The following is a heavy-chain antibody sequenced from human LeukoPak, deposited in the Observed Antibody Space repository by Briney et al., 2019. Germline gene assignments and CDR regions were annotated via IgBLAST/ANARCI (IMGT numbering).Heavy chain of an antibody. J-gene: IGHJ4*02. CDR3: ARVGIAVATVDY. CDR1: GGSISSYY. CDR2: IYYSGST. V-gene: IGHV4-59*01. D-gene: IGHD6-19*01. Sequence: SETLSLTCTVSGGSISSYYWSWIRQPPGEGLEWIGYIYYSGSTNYNPSLKSRVTISVDTSKNQFSLKLSSVTAADTAAYYCARVGIAVATVDYWGQGTLVTVSS.